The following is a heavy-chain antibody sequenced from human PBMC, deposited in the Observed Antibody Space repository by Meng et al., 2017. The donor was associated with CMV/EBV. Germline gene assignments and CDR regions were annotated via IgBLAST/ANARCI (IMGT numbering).Heavy chain of an antibody. CDR2: ISPSFGTA. D-gene: IGHD3-3*01. Sequence: LGGTFSSYAIRWVRQAPGQGLGWREGISPSFGTANYEQRFQGRVTITTDESTSTAYMELSSLRSEDTAVYYCARGFWSGYLNWLDPWGQGTLVTVSS. CDR3: ARGFWSGYLNWLDP. J-gene: IGHJ5*02. V-gene: IGHV1-69*05. CDR1: GGTFSSYA.